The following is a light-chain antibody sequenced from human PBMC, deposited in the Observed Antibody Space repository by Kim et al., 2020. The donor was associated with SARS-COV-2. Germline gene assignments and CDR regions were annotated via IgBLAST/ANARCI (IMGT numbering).Light chain of an antibody. CDR2: DNN. Sequence: GQKGTVSYSGRRSKFGNTSVSWYQQLPGAAPKLLIFDNNQRPSGIPDRISGSKSGTSATLGITGLQTGDEADYYCGTWDSSLSAAVFGGGTQLTVL. CDR1: RSKFGNTS. CDR3: GTWDSSLSAAV. V-gene: IGLV1-51*01. J-gene: IGLJ7*01.